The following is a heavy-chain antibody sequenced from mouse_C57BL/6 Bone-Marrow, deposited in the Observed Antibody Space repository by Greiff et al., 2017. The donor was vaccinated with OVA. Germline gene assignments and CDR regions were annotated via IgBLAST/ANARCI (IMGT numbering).Heavy chain of an antibody. CDR2: ISSGSSTI. Sequence: EVQRVESGGGLVKPGGSLKLSCAASGFTFSDYGMHWVRQAPEKGLEWVAYISSGSSTIYYADTVKGRFTISRDNTKNTLFLQMTSLRSEDTAMYYGARPGYDGYYLFAYWGQGTLVTVSA. CDR1: GFTFSDYG. CDR3: ARPGYDGYYLFAY. J-gene: IGHJ3*01. D-gene: IGHD2-3*01. V-gene: IGHV5-17*01.